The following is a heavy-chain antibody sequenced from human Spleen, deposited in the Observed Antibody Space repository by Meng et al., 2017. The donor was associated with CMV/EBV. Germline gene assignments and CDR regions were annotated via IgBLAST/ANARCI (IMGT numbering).Heavy chain of an antibody. D-gene: IGHD3-10*01. CDR3: ARLLDYGSGSRNFDY. V-gene: IGHV3-74*01. CDR1: GFTFSSYW. CDR2: INSDGSST. J-gene: IGHJ4*02. Sequence: GGSLRLSCAASGFTFSSYWMHWVRQAPGKGLVWVSRINSDGSSTSYADSVKGRFTISRDNAKNTLYLQMNSLRAEDTAVYYCARLLDYGSGSRNFDYWGQGALVTVSS.